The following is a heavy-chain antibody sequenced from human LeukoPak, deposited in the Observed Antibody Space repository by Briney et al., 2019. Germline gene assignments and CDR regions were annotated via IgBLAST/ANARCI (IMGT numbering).Heavy chain of an antibody. CDR2: IYHSGST. CDR3: ARNIVVVPTVTGAFDV. J-gene: IGHJ3*01. V-gene: IGHV4-38-2*01. CDR1: GYSISSGFY. Sequence: SETLSLTCAVSGYSISSGFYWGWIRQPPGKGLEWIGSIYHSGSTYYNPSLKSRVTISVDTSKNQFSLKLSSVTAADTAMYYCARNIVVVPTVTGAFDVWGQGTMVTVSS. D-gene: IGHD2-2*01.